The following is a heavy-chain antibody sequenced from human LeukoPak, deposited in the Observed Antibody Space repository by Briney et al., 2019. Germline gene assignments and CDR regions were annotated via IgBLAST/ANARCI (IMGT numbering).Heavy chain of an antibody. Sequence: GGSLRLSCASSGFTFSIYSMNWVRQAPGEGLEWVSSINSSSSYIYYADSVKGRFTISRDNAKNSLYLQMNSLRAEGTAVYYCARGGNSGPYFDYWGQGTLVTVSS. D-gene: IGHD4-23*01. CDR3: ARGGNSGPYFDY. J-gene: IGHJ4*02. V-gene: IGHV3-21*01. CDR1: GFTFSIYS. CDR2: INSSSSYI.